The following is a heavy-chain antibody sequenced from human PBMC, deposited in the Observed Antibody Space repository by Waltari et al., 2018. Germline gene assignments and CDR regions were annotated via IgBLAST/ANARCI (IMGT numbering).Heavy chain of an antibody. D-gene: IGHD2-8*02. Sequence: EVLLVESGGGLVKPGGSLRLSCATSGITFSTFSMTWVRHAPGKGLDWVSSIHSSGSYIYYADSVKVRFTLSRDNTKNSLYLQMNSLRDEDTAVYYCAREGLLDWGQGTLVTVSS. CDR3: AREGLLD. J-gene: IGHJ4*02. CDR2: IHSSGSYI. CDR1: GITFSTFS. V-gene: IGHV3-21*06.